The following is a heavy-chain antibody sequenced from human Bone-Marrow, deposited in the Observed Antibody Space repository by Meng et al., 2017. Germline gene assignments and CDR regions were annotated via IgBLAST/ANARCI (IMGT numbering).Heavy chain of an antibody. V-gene: IGHV3-15*01. D-gene: IGHD6-13*01. CDR1: GFRVTEAW. CDR2: INSNRDGGTT. J-gene: IGHJ4*02. CDR3: ATGAAAADH. Sequence: GRLVVVGGGLVRPGGSLRRSCVASGFRVTEAWMSWVRQAPGKGLEWVGRINSNRDGGTTDYAAPVKGRFTISRDDSKNTLYLQMNSLITEDTGVYFCATGAAAADHWGQGTLVTVSS.